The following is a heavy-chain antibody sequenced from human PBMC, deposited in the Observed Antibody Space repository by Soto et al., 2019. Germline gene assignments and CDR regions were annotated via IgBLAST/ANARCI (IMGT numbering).Heavy chain of an antibody. Sequence: SVKVSCKASGGTFSSYAISWVRQAPGQGLEWMGGIIPIFGTANYAQKFQGRVTITADESTSTAYMELSSLRSEDTAVYYCAGGDDSSGYLDYWGQGTLVTVSS. D-gene: IGHD3-22*01. V-gene: IGHV1-69*13. J-gene: IGHJ4*02. CDR3: AGGDDSSGYLDY. CDR1: GGTFSSYA. CDR2: IIPIFGTA.